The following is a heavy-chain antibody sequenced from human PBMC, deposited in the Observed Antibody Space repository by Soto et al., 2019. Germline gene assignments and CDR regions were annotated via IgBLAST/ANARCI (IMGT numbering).Heavy chain of an antibody. CDR3: EKAVNYYGSGSYYGLGAFDI. J-gene: IGHJ3*02. CDR2: IYYSGST. CDR1: GGSISSGGYY. Sequence: SETLSLTCTVSGGSISSGGYYWSWIRQHPGKGLEWIGYIYYSGSTYYNPSLKSRVTISVDTSKNQFSLKLSSVTAADTAVYYCEKAVNYYGSGSYYGLGAFDIWGQGTMVTVSS. D-gene: IGHD3-10*01. V-gene: IGHV4-31*03.